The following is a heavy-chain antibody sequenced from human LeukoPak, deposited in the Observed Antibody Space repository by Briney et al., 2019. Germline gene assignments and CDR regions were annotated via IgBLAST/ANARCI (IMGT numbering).Heavy chain of an antibody. D-gene: IGHD4-23*01. Sequence: ASVKVSCKASGYTFTSYGISWVRQAPGQGLEWMGWISAYNGNTNYAQKLQGRVTMTTDTSTSTAYMELRSLRSDDTAVYYCARDLAVGSSYCYYGMDVWGQGTTVTVSS. CDR2: ISAYNGNT. V-gene: IGHV1-18*01. J-gene: IGHJ6*02. CDR1: GYTFTSYG. CDR3: ARDLAVGSSYCYYGMDV.